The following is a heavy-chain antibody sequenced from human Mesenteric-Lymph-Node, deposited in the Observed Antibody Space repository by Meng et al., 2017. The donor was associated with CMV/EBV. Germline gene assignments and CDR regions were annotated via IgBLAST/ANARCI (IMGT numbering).Heavy chain of an antibody. CDR2: ISSSSSYI. Sequence: GESLKISCAASGFTFSNYSMNWVRQAPGKGLEWVSSISSSSSYIYYADSVKGRFTISRDNAKNSLYLQMNSLRAEDTAVYYCARGGYCSSTSCLDYWGQGTLVTVSS. D-gene: IGHD2-2*01. CDR3: ARGGYCSSTSCLDY. CDR1: GFTFSNYS. J-gene: IGHJ4*02. V-gene: IGHV3-21*01.